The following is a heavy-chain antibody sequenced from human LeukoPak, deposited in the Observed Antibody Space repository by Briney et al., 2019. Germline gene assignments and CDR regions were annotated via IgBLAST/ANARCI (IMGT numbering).Heavy chain of an antibody. CDR1: GYSFFRYW. CDR2: IYPGDSDT. J-gene: IGHJ4*02. CDR3: ARRNYYDSSGYYYFDY. V-gene: IGHV5-51*01. Sequence: GESLKISCQGSGYSFFRYWIGWVRQMPGKGLEWMGIIYPGDSDTRYSPSFQGQVTISADKSISTAYLQWSSLKASDTAMYYCARRNYYDSSGYYYFDYWGQGTLVTVSS. D-gene: IGHD3-22*01.